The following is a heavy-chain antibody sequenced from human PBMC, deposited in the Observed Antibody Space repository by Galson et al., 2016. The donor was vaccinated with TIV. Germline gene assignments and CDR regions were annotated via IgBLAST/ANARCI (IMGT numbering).Heavy chain of an antibody. V-gene: IGHV1-58*02. CDR2: IVVGSGDT. Sequence: SVKVSCKASGFMFTSSAMQWVRQARGERLEWIGWIVVGSGDTDHAQKFQERVTFIRDMSTRTVYMELRSLRSEDTAVYYCAAGHWYSGSSSQKRFYFDYWSQGTLVTVSS. D-gene: IGHD1-26*01. J-gene: IGHJ4*02. CDR1: GFMFTSSA. CDR3: AAGHWYSGSSSQKRFYFDY.